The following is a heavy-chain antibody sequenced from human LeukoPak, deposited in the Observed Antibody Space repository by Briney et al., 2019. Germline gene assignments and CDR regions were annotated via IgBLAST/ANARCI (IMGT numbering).Heavy chain of an antibody. CDR2: ISYRGST. CDR3: ARDLVTVTKGFDI. J-gene: IGHJ3*02. V-gene: IGHV4-59*11. CDR1: GDSFSSHY. Sequence: SETLSLTCTVSGDSFSSHYWTWIRQPPGKGLEWIGYISYRGSTNYNPSPKSRVTISIDTSKNQFSLKLSSVTAADTAVYYCARDLVTVTKGFDIWGHGTMVSVSS. D-gene: IGHD4-17*01.